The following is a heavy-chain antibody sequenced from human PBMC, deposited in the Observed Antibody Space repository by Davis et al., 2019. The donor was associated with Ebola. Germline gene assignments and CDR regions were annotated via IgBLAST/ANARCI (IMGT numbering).Heavy chain of an antibody. CDR1: GGSFSGYY. V-gene: IGHV4-34*01. Sequence: MPSETLSLTCAVYGGSFSGYYWSWIRQPPGKGLEWIGNIHSSGSTNYNPSLESRVTILVDTSKSQFSLRLNSMTAADTAVYYCAAAVGAMTTVTEFDYWGQGTLVTVSS. CDR3: AAAVGAMTTVTEFDY. CDR2: IHSSGST. D-gene: IGHD4-17*01. J-gene: IGHJ4*02.